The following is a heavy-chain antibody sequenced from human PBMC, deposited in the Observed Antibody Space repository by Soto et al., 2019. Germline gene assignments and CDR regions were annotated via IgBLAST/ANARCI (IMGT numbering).Heavy chain of an antibody. V-gene: IGHV4-59*01. CDR2: IYYSGST. CDR1: GGSTSSYY. Sequence: SETLSLTCTVSGGSTSSYYWSWIRQPPGKGLEWIGYIYYSGSTNYNPSLKSRVTISVDTSKNQFSLKLSSVTAADTAVYYCALFTRMIDYWGQGTLVTVSS. J-gene: IGHJ4*02. D-gene: IGHD2-8*01. CDR3: ALFTRMIDY.